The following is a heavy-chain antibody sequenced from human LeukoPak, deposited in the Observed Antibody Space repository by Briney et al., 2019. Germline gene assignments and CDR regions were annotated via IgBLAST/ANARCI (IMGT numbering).Heavy chain of an antibody. CDR2: ISAYNGNT. CDR1: GYTFTSCG. J-gene: IGHJ5*02. V-gene: IGHV1-18*01. CDR3: ARDLSKKWFDP. D-gene: IGHD2/OR15-2a*01. Sequence: APVKVSCKASGYTFTSCGISWVRQAPGQGLEWMGWISAYNGNTNYAQKLQGRVTMTTDTSTSTAYMELRSLRSDDTAVYYCARDLSKKWFDPWGQGTLVTVSS.